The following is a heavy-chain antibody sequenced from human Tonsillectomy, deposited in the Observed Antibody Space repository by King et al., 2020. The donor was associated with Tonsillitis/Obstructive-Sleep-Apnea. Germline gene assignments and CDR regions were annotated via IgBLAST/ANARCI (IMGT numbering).Heavy chain of an antibody. V-gene: IGHV1-18*01. D-gene: IGHD3-3*01. CDR2: IIAYNGNT. CDR3: ARGNLLEWVDHMDV. Sequence: QLVQSGAEVKKPGASVKVSCQASGYTFTSYGISWVRQAPGQGLEWMGWIIAYNGNTNYALKLQGRVTKTTDTSTSTAYMELRSLRSDDTAVYYCARGNLLEWVDHMDVWGKGTTVTVSS. CDR1: GYTFTSYG. J-gene: IGHJ6*03.